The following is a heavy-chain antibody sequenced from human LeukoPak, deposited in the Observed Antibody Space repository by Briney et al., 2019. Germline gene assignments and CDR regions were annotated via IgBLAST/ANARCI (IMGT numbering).Heavy chain of an antibody. J-gene: IGHJ4*02. Sequence: ASVKISCKVSGYTFTDYYMHWVQQAPGKGLEWMGLVDPEDGETIYAEKFQGRVTITADTSTDTAYMELSSLRSEDTAVYYCRQGTPYFQSDYWGQGTLVTVSS. V-gene: IGHV1-69-2*01. CDR1: GYTFTDYY. CDR3: RQGTPYFQSDY. D-gene: IGHD3-9*01. CDR2: VDPEDGET.